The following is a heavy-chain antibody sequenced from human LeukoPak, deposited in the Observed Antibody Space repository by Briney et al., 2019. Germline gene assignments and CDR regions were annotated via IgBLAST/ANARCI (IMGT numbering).Heavy chain of an antibody. CDR2: ISDSGDNT. Sequence: HAGGSLRLSCAASGFTFNGYAMNWVRQAPGKGLEWVSAISDSGDNTYYADSVRGRFTISRDNSKNTLYLQMNSLRAEDTAVYYCAREAFGYWGQGTLVTVSS. CDR3: AREAFGY. J-gene: IGHJ4*02. D-gene: IGHD3-16*01. V-gene: IGHV3-23*01. CDR1: GFTFNGYA.